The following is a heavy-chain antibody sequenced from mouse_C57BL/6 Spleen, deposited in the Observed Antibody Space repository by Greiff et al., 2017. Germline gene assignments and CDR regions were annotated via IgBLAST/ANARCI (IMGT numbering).Heavy chain of an antibody. CDR3: ARGGYQRGFAY. D-gene: IGHD2-2*01. CDR1: GYAFSSSW. Sequence: QVQLQQSGPELVKPGASVKISCKASGYAFSSSWMNWVKQRPGKGLEWIGRIYPGDGDTNYNGKFKGKATLTADKSSSTAYMQLSSLTSEDSAVXFCARGGYQRGFAYWGQGTLVTVSA. J-gene: IGHJ3*01. V-gene: IGHV1-82*01. CDR2: IYPGDGDT.